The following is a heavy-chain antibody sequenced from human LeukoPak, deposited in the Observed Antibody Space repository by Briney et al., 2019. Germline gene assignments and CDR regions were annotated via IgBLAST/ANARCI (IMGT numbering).Heavy chain of an antibody. CDR2: INTNSGGT. D-gene: IGHD4-17*01. CDR3: ARDNRYGNAFDI. V-gene: IGHV1-2*04. CDR1: GYTLTGYY. Sequence: PSVKVSCKASGYTLTGYYMDWVRHAPGQGREWVGWINTNSGGTNYAQTCQGWATLGRDTSVSTAYRELGRLRSAAPAVYYGARDNRYGNAFDIWGQGTMVTVSS. J-gene: IGHJ3*02.